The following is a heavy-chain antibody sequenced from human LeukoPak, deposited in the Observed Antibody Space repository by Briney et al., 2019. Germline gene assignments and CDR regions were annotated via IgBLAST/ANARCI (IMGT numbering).Heavy chain of an antibody. D-gene: IGHD1-14*01. CDR2: ISRSSGSI. V-gene: IGHV3-48*04. CDR1: GSIFGSYS. J-gene: IGHJ4*02. CDR3: VRVKESFPELPHSDY. Sequence: GGSLRLSCAASGSIFGSYSMNWVRQAPGKGLEWVSYISRSSGSIYYADSVKGRFTISRDNAKNSLYLQMNSLRAEDAAIYYCVRVKESFPELPHSDYWGQGALVTVSS.